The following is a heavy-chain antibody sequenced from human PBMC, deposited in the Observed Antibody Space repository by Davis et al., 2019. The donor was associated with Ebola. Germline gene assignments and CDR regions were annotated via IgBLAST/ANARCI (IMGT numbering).Heavy chain of an antibody. V-gene: IGHV1-18*01. CDR1: GYNFTTSG. CDR3: ARDRPVISAAISADSGRYFKYYYYGMDV. Sequence: ASVKVSCKASGYNFTTSGISWVRQAPGQGLEWMGWISVYNDNTHYAQTLQGRVTMTTDTSTSTAYMELRNLRSDDTAVYYCARDRPVISAAISADSGRYFKYYYYGMDVWGQGTTVTVSS. D-gene: IGHD2-2*02. J-gene: IGHJ6*02. CDR2: ISVYNDNT.